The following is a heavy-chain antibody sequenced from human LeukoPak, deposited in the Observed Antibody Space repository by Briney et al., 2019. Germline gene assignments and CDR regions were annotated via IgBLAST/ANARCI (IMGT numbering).Heavy chain of an antibody. CDR2: ISSSSSYI. D-gene: IGHD2-8*01. V-gene: IGHV3-21*01. Sequence: GGSLRLSCAAYGFTFSSYSMNWVRQAPGKGLEWVSSISSSSSYIYYADSVKGRFTISRDNAKNSLYLQMNSLRAEDTAVYYCASTGRYCTNGVCYQHFDYWGQGTLVTVSS. CDR3: ASTGRYCTNGVCYQHFDY. J-gene: IGHJ4*02. CDR1: GFTFSSYS.